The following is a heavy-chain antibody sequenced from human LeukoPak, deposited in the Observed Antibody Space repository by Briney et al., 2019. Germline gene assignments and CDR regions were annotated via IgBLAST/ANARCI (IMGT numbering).Heavy chain of an antibody. CDR3: TRESGAFSPFGF. D-gene: IGHD1-26*01. V-gene: IGHV4-4*02. CDR1: GGSITTTNW. CDR2: VHLSGAT. J-gene: IGHJ4*02. Sequence: SGTLSLTCAVSGGSITTTNWWSWVRQPPGKGLEWIGEVHLSGATNYNPSLESRVSMSIDKSKNHLSLEVTSVTAADTAIYYCTRESGAFSPFGFWGQGTLLTASS.